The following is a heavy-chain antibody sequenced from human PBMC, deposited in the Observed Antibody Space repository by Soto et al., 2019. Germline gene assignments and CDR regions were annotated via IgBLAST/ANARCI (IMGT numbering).Heavy chain of an antibody. V-gene: IGHV4-34*01. J-gene: IGHJ4*01. CDR1: GGSFSGYY. D-gene: IGHD1-20*01. CDR3: ARAIIGTNDDY. CDR2: INHSGST. Sequence: PSETLSLTCAVYGGSFSGYYWSWIRQPPGKGLEWIGEINHSGSTNYNPSLKSRVTISVDTSKNQFSLKLSSVTAADTAVYYCARAIIGTNDDYWGQGTLVTVSS.